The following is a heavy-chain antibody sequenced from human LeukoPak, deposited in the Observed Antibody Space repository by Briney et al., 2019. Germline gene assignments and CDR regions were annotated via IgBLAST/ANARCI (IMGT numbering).Heavy chain of an antibody. Sequence: GESLKISCKGSGSQFTIYWIAWVRQMPGKGLETMGIIYPDDSDTRYSPSFQGQVTISADKSTNTAYLQWSSLKASDTAMYYCARFPGLTTVTLDYWGQGTLVTVSS. V-gene: IGHV5-51*01. CDR2: IYPDDSDT. CDR1: GSQFTIYW. CDR3: ARFPGLTTVTLDY. D-gene: IGHD4-17*01. J-gene: IGHJ4*02.